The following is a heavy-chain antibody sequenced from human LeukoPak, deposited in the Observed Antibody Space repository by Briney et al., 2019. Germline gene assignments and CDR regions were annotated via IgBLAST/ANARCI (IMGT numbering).Heavy chain of an antibody. Sequence: ASVKVSCKASGGTFSSYAISWVRQAPGQGLEWMGGIIPIFGTANYAQKFQGRVTITTDESTSTAYMELSSLRSEDTAVYYCARGGRMITFGGVIVNPRFDPWGQGTLVTVSS. CDR3: ARGGRMITFGGVIVNPRFDP. CDR1: GGTFSSYA. J-gene: IGHJ5*02. D-gene: IGHD3-16*02. CDR2: IIPIFGTA. V-gene: IGHV1-69*05.